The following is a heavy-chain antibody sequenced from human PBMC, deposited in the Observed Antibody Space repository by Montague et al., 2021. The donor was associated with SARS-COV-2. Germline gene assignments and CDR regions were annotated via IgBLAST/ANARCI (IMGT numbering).Heavy chain of an antibody. CDR2: YAGKK. D-gene: IGHD5-12*01. CDR3: ARHLRYCGYQYLYY. J-gene: IGHJ4*01. Sequence: YAGKKKYNPSLKSRVTISVDTYKNQFSLKLSYVTDADKAVYYCARHLRYCGYQYLYYLCHGPLVTVSS. V-gene: IGHV4-39*01.